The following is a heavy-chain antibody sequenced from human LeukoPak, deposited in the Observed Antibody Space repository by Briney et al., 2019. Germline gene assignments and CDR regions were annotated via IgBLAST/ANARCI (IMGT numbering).Heavy chain of an antibody. CDR2: ISSSGSTI. V-gene: IGHV3-48*03. J-gene: IGHJ4*02. Sequence: GSLRLSCAASGFTFSSYEMNWVRQAPGEGLEWVSYISSSGSTIYYADSVKGRFTISRDNAKNSLYLQMNSLRAEDTAVYYCARGYCSGGSCSYPNWGQGTLVTVSS. CDR3: ARGYCSGGSCSYPN. D-gene: IGHD2-15*01. CDR1: GFTFSSYE.